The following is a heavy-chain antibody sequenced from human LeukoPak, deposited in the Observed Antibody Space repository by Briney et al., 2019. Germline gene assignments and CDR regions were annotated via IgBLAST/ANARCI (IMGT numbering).Heavy chain of an antibody. CDR2: IKQDGSEK. J-gene: IGHJ4*02. D-gene: IGHD6-19*01. Sequence: PGGSLRLSCAASGFTFSSYWMSWVRQAPGKGLEWVANIKQDGSEKYYVDSVKGRFTISRDNAKNSLYLQMNSLRAEDTAVYYCAKDRRGSSGWRIDYWGQGTLVTVSS. CDR3: AKDRRGSSGWRIDY. V-gene: IGHV3-7*03. CDR1: GFTFSSYW.